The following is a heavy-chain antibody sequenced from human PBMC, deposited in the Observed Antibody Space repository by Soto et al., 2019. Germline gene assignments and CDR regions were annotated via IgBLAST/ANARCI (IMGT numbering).Heavy chain of an antibody. CDR3: ARGCSYCSGGSCYPRAFDI. V-gene: IGHV4-34*01. CDR2: INHSGST. D-gene: IGHD2-15*01. J-gene: IGHJ3*02. CDR1: GGSFSGYY. Sequence: SETLSLTCAVYGGSFSGYYWSWIRQPPGKGLEWIGEINHSGSTNYNPSLESRVTISVDTSKNQFSLKLSSVTAADTAVYYCARGCSYCSGGSCYPRAFDIWGQGTMVTVSS.